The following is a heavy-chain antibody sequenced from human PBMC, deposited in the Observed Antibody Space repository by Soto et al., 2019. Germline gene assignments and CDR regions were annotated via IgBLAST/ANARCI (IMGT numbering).Heavy chain of an antibody. V-gene: IGHV1-18*01. CDR3: ARDPPPPDY. CDR1: GYTFAGDA. J-gene: IGHJ4*02. CDR2: ISAYNGNT. Sequence: ASVKVSCKGSGYTFAGDAIGWMRQAPGQGLEWMGWISAYNGNTNYAQKLQGRVTMTTDTSTSTAYMELRSLRSDDTAVYYCARDPPPPDYWGQGTLVTSPQ.